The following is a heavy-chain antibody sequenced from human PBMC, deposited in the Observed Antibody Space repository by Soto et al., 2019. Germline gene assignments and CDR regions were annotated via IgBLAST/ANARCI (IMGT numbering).Heavy chain of an antibody. Sequence: GGSLRLSCTGSGFQFDKLNISWFRKAPGKGLEWVGFIRSQPYGGTTQYAASVRGRFTISRDDSKGIAYLQMNSLKSEDSGVYYCIGSFPFWGQGTLVTVSS. D-gene: IGHD3-10*01. J-gene: IGHJ1*01. CDR3: IGSFPF. CDR1: GFQFDKLN. V-gene: IGHV3-49*03. CDR2: IRSQPYGGTT.